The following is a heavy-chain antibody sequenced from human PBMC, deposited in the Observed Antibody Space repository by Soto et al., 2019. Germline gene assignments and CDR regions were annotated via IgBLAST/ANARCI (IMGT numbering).Heavy chain of an antibody. D-gene: IGHD2-2*03. CDR1: GFTVSDYA. CDR3: ARERGWIWPPFDN. V-gene: IGHV3-30*03. J-gene: IGHJ4*02. CDR2: VSHDGRNT. Sequence: GGSLRLSCAASGFTVSDYAMDWVRQAPGKGMEWVALVSHDGRNTHYADSAKGRVTISRDNSRNTVSLEMSVPRPEDPAVSYSARERGWIWPPFDNWGQGTLVTVSS.